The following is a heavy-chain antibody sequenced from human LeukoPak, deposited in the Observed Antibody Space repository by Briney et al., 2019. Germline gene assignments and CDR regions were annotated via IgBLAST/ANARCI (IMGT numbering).Heavy chain of an antibody. CDR1: GFTFSSYA. CDR2: ISGSGGST. Sequence: GGSLRLSCAASGFTFSSYAMSWVRQAPGKGLEWVSAISGSGGSTYYADSVKGRFTMSRDNSKNTLYLQMNSLKPEDTAVYYCARDGGYYYGRFDYWGQGTLVTVSS. J-gene: IGHJ4*02. D-gene: IGHD3-22*01. V-gene: IGHV3-23*01. CDR3: ARDGGYYYGRFDY.